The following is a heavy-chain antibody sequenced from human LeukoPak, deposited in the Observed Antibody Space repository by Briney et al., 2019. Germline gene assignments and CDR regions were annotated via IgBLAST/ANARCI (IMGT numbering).Heavy chain of an antibody. V-gene: IGHV4-39*01. CDR1: GGSITSSNYY. D-gene: IGHD2-21*01. CDR3: ASSNWAWVVVA. J-gene: IGHJ4*02. Sequence: SETLSLTCIVSGGSITSSNYYWSWIRQPPGKGLEWIGSIYYSGSTYYSPSLKSRVTISVDTSKNQFSLILSSVTAADTAVYYCASSNWAWVVVAWGQGTLVTVSA. CDR2: IYYSGST.